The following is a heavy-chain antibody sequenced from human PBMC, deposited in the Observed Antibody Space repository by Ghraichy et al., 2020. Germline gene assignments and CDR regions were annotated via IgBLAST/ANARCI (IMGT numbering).Heavy chain of an antibody. Sequence: SETLSLTCAVSGGSISSSNWWSWVRQPPGKGLEWIGEIYHSGSTNYNPSLKSRVTISVDKSKNQFSLKLSSVTDADTAVYYCAQREGAVAGDFDYWGQGTLVTVSS. CDR3: AQREGAVAGDFDY. V-gene: IGHV4-4*02. CDR1: GGSISSSNW. CDR2: IYHSGST. D-gene: IGHD6-19*01. J-gene: IGHJ4*02.